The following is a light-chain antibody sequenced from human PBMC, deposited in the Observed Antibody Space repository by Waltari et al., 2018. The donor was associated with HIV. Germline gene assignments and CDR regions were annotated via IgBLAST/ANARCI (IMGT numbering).Light chain of an antibody. J-gene: IGKJ2*01. CDR3: QHYNTWPYT. CDR2: GAS. V-gene: IGKV3-15*01. Sequence: VLTQSPVTLFVSPGERATLSCTASQNIGNNLAWYQYKPGQAPRLLLYGASTRATGIPARFSGGGSATEFTLTIDKLQSADSAFYYCQHYNTWPYTFGRGTKLVI. CDR1: QNIGNN.